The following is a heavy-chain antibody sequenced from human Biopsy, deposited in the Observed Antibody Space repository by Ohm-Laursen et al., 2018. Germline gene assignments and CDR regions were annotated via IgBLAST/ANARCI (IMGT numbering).Heavy chain of an antibody. Sequence: GSLRLSCSASGFTFTDYYMSWVRQAPGEGLECVSSIGSDARSTLYADSVQGRFTIPRDNSKNTLYLQIDNLRAEDTALYYCARAGPYYSDFWGQGTLVTVSS. J-gene: IGHJ4*02. V-gene: IGHV3-23*01. CDR2: IGSDARST. CDR1: GFTFTDYY. CDR3: ARAGPYYSDF.